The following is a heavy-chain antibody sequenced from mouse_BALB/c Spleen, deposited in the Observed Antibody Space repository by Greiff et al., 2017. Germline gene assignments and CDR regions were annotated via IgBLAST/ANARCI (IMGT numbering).Heavy chain of an antibody. CDR1: GFSLTSYG. CDR3: ARAPQLAWYFDV. D-gene: IGHD4-1*02. V-gene: IGHV2-9*02. J-gene: IGHJ1*01. CDR2: IWAGGST. Sequence: QVQLKESGPGLVAPSQSLSITCTVSGFSLTSYGVHWVRQPPGKGLEWLGVIWAGGSTNYNSALMSRLSISKDNSKSQVFLKMNSLQTDDTAMYYSARAPQLAWYFDVWGAGTTVTVSS.